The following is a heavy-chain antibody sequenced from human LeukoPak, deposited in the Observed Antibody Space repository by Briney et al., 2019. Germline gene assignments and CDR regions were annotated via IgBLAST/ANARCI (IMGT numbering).Heavy chain of an antibody. Sequence: NPSETLSLTCTVSGGSISSSSYYWGWIRQPPGKGLEWIGSIYHSGSTYYNPSLKSRVTISVDTSKNQFSLKLSSVTAADTAVYYCARATYSSSWYGGAFDIWGQGTMVTVSS. CDR3: ARATYSSSWYGGAFDI. D-gene: IGHD6-13*01. V-gene: IGHV4-39*07. J-gene: IGHJ3*02. CDR1: GGSISSSSYY. CDR2: IYHSGST.